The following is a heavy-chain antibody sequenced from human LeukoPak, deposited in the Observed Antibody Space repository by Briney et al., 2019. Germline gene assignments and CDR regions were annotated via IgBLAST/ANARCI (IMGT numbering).Heavy chain of an antibody. CDR2: LWYDGTNK. Sequence: GRSLRLSCAASEFIFSSYGMHWVRQAPGKGLEWVASLWYDGTNKYHADSVKGRFTISRDNSQSTLYLQMNSLRAEDTAVYYCAKDRDGYKSGDFDYWGQGTLVTVSS. V-gene: IGHV3-33*06. D-gene: IGHD5-24*01. CDR3: AKDRDGYKSGDFDY. J-gene: IGHJ4*02. CDR1: EFIFSSYG.